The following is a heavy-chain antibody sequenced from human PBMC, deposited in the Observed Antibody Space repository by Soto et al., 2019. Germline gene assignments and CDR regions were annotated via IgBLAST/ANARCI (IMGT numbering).Heavy chain of an antibody. D-gene: IGHD4-17*01. CDR3: ARDMAYGDFLPALF. CDR1: GYTFTGYY. V-gene: IGHV1-2*02. J-gene: IGHJ4*02. Sequence: QGQLVQSGAEVKKPGASVKVSCKASGYTFTGYYIHWVRQAPGQGLEWMGWINPKSGVTNYAQKFQVRVTMITDTSISTAYMELSRLRSDDTAVYYCARDMAYGDFLPALFWGQGTLVTVSS. CDR2: INPKSGVT.